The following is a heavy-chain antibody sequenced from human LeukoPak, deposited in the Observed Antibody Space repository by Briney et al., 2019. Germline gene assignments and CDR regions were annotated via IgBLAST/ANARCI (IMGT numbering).Heavy chain of an antibody. CDR3: ARDPCGSRFGELFAQHFDS. D-gene: IGHD3-10*01. J-gene: IGHJ4*02. CDR2: ISSSGSTI. V-gene: IGHV3-48*03. CDR1: GFTFSSYE. Sequence: GGSLRLSCAASGFTFSSYEMNWVRQAPGKGLEWVSDISSSGSTIYYADSVKGRFTISRDNAKNSLYLQMNNLRAEDTAVYYCARDPCGSRFGELFAQHFDSWGQGTLVTVSS.